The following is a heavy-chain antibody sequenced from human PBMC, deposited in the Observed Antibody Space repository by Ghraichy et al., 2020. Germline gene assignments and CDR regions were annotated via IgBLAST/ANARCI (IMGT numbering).Heavy chain of an antibody. J-gene: IGHJ3*02. D-gene: IGHD4-17*01. CDR3: ARDGRANDYGDYAGAFDI. Sequence: GGSLRLSCAASGFTFGRHWINWVRQAPGKGLEWVATIKQDSSEKYYVASVKGRFTIFRDNAKNSVFLQMNGLRAGDTAVYYCARDGRANDYGDYAGAFDIWGQGTMVTVS. CDR1: GFTFGRHW. CDR2: IKQDSSEK. V-gene: IGHV3-7*01.